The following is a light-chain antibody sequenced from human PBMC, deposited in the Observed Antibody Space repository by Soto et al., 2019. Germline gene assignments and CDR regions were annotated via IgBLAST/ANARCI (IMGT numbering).Light chain of an antibody. CDR3: QSYDSSLSGDV. Sequence: QSVLTQPPSVSGAPGQRVTISCTGISSNIGAGFDVHWYQQLPGTAPKLPIYGNVDRPSGVPDRFSGSKSGTSASLAITGRQAEDEADYYCQSYDSSLSGDVFGTGTKLTVL. V-gene: IGLV1-40*01. J-gene: IGLJ1*01. CDR2: GNV. CDR1: SSNIGAGFD.